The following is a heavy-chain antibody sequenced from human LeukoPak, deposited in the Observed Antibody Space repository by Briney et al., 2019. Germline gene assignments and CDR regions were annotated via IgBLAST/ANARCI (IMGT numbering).Heavy chain of an antibody. CDR3: ARDYYDFWNHLPYYYYYGMDV. CDR2: ISFDGSNK. CDR1: GFTFSSYG. D-gene: IGHD3-3*01. V-gene: IGHV3-30*03. J-gene: IGHJ6*02. Sequence: GGSLRLSCAASGFTFSSYGMNWVRQAPDKGLEWVAVISFDGSNKYYADSMKGRFTISRDNSKNTLYLQMNSLRAEDTAMYYCARDYYDFWNHLPYYYYYGMDVWGQGTTVTVSS.